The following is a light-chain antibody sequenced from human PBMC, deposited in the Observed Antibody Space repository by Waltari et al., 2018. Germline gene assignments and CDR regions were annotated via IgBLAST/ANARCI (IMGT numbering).Light chain of an antibody. Sequence: DIQMTQSPSSLSASVGDRVTITCRASQSISSYLNWYQQKPGKAPKLLIYAASSLQSGVPSRFSGSGSGTDFTLTSSRLQPEDFATYYCQQSYSTSTFGGGTKVEIK. CDR3: QQSYSTST. CDR2: AAS. V-gene: IGKV1-39*01. CDR1: QSISSY. J-gene: IGKJ4*01.